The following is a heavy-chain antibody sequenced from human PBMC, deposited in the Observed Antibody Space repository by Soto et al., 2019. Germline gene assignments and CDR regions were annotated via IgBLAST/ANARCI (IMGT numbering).Heavy chain of an antibody. J-gene: IGHJ6*02. D-gene: IGHD2-2*02. Sequence: QVQLVESGGGVVQPGRSLRLSCAASGFTFSSYGMHWVRQAPGKGLEWVAVISYDGSNKYYADSVKGRFTISRDNSKNTLYLQMNSLRAEDTAVYYCAKDCVGRTPLGYCSSPSCYTGGRYYYYYGMDVWGQGTTVTVSS. CDR2: ISYDGSNK. CDR1: GFTFSSYG. CDR3: AKDCVGRTPLGYCSSPSCYTGGRYYYYYGMDV. V-gene: IGHV3-30*18.